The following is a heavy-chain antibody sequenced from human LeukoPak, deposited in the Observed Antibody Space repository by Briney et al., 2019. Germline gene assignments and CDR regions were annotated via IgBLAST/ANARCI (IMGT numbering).Heavy chain of an antibody. Sequence: SETLSLTCAVYGGSFSGYYWSWIRQPPGKGLEWIGEINHSGSTNYNPSLKSRVTISVDTSKNQFSLKLSSVTAADTAVYYCARVRGTTRQRYYFDYWGQGTLVTVSS. J-gene: IGHJ4*02. CDR3: ARVRGTTRQRYYFDY. CDR2: INHSGST. V-gene: IGHV4-34*01. D-gene: IGHD1-1*01. CDR1: GGSFSGYY.